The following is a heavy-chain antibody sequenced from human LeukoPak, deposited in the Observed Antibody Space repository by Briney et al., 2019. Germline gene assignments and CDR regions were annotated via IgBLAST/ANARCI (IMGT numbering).Heavy chain of an antibody. CDR1: GGSISSSSYY. CDR3: ASVGATHYYYYYMDV. D-gene: IGHD1-26*01. CDR2: IYYSVST. J-gene: IGHJ6*03. Sequence: SETLSLTCTVSGGSISSSSYYWGWIRQPPGKGLEWIGRIYYSVSTYYNPSLKSRVTISVDTSKNQFSLKLSSVTAADTAVYYCASVGATHYYYYYMDVWGKGTTVTVSS. V-gene: IGHV4-39*07.